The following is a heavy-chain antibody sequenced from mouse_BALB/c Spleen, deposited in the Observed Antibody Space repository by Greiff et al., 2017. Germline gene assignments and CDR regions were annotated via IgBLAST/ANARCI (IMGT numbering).Heavy chain of an antibody. CDR2: ISDGGSYT. J-gene: IGHJ3*01. D-gene: IGHD2-4*01. CDR3: ARGRSTMITTWFAY. Sequence: EVQLVESGGGLVKPGGSLKLSCAASGFTFSDYYMYWVRQTPEKRLEWVATISDGGSYTYYPDSVKGRFTISRDNAKNNLYLQMSSLKSEDTAMYYCARGRSTMITTWFAYWGQGTLVTVSA. V-gene: IGHV5-4*02. CDR1: GFTFSDYY.